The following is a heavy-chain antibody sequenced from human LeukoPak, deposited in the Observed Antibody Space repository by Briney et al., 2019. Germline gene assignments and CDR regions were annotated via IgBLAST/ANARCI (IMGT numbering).Heavy chain of an antibody. V-gene: IGHV3-23*01. CDR2: ISGSDGST. D-gene: IGHD2-21*02. CDR1: GFTFSSYS. J-gene: IGHJ4*02. CDR3: EKDLGGSGDYRPY. Sequence: GGSLRLSCAASGFTFSSYSMNWVRQAPGKGLEWVSAISGSDGSTYYADSVKGRFTISRDNSKNTLYLQMNSLSAEDTAVYYCEKDLGGSGDYRPYWGQGSVVTVSS.